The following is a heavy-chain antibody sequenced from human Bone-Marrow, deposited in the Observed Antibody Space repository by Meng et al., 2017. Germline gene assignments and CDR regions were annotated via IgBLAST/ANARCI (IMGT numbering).Heavy chain of an antibody. V-gene: IGHV4-38-2*02. D-gene: IGHD3-10*01. CDR2: IYHGGST. Sequence: GSLRLSCTVSGYSISSGNYWGWIRQPPGKGLEWIGSIYHGGSTYYNPSLKSRVTISVDTTKNQFSLKLSSVTAADTAVYYCARGTRFGDFVTYAMDVWGQGTTVTGAS. CDR1: GYSISSGNY. CDR3: ARGTRFGDFVTYAMDV. J-gene: IGHJ6*02.